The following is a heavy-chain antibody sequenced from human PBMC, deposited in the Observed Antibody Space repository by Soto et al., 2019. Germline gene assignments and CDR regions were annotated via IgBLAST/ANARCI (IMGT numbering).Heavy chain of an antibody. CDR1: RCNFSGSH. D-gene: IGHD3-22*01. V-gene: IGHV3-73*01. CDR2: IRSKGKSYAT. Sequence: WVTLRLSWAPARCNFSGSHMHWDPQSSRNGLAWLGRIRSKGKSYATAYVASVTGRLSISRDDSKNTAYLQTNSLKTEDTAVYYCTPCLDTYYYDRSGQPGGLAFDIWSQGTMVTVSS. J-gene: IGHJ3*02. CDR3: TPCLDTYYYDRSGQPGGLAFDI.